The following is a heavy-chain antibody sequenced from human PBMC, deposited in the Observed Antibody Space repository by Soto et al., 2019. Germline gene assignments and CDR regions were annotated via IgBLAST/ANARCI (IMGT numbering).Heavy chain of an antibody. J-gene: IGHJ6*02. CDR3: AKGLDNYNDHV. CDR1: GFALSRYV. V-gene: IGHV3-23*01. CDR2: INGSGGDT. D-gene: IGHD3-22*01. Sequence: EVQLLESGGGLVQAGVSLRLSCAASGFALSRYVMTWVRQTPGKGLEWVSHINGSGGDTYYADSVKGRFPISRDNSRHALHLQMNSLSAEDTAVYYCAKGLDNYNDHVWGQGSTVTGSS.